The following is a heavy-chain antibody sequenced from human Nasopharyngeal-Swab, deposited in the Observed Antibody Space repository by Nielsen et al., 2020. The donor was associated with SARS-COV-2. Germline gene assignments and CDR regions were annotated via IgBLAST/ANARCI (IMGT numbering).Heavy chain of an antibody. CDR2: ITGNGDTT. V-gene: IGHV3-23*01. D-gene: IGHD6-13*01. Sequence: GESLKISCAASGFPLSHYYMTWVRQAPGKGLEWVSTITGNGDTTYYADSVKGRFTISRDNSENTVYLQMNSLRAEDTALYHCARPLSRDSTWTTEANWFDPWGQGTLVTVSS. CDR1: GFPLSHYY. CDR3: ARPLSRDSTWTTEANWFDP. J-gene: IGHJ5*02.